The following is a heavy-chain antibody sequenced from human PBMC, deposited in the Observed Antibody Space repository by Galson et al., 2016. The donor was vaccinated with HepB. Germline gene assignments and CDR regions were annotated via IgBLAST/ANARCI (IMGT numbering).Heavy chain of an antibody. J-gene: IGHJ5*02. CDR2: IYHTGTS. CDR3: ARAAIIPGARMVFDP. D-gene: IGHD2-2*01. V-gene: IGHV4-4*02. Sequence: SETLSLTCAVYGASISDSNWWTWVRQVPGKGLEWIGEIYHTGTSNNNPFLSSRFTLPVDKSRNQISLNVTSVTAADTAVYYCARAAIIPGARMVFDPWGQGILVPVSS. CDR1: GASISDSNW.